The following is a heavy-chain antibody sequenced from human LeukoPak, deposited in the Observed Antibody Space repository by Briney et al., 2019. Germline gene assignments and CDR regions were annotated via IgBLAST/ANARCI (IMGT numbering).Heavy chain of an antibody. Sequence: GGSLRLSCAASGFPFEDYAMNWVRQAPGKGLEWVSGISWNSGRIDYADSVKGRFTISRDNTNNSLYLEMNSLITENTAFYYRAKSRLGASRGAYMDVWGKGTTVTVSS. D-gene: IGHD7-27*01. CDR1: GFPFEDYA. CDR3: AKSRLGASRGAYMDV. J-gene: IGHJ6*03. V-gene: IGHV3-9*01. CDR2: ISWNSGRI.